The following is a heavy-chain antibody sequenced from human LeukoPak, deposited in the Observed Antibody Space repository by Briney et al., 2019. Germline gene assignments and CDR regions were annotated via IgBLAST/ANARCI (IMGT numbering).Heavy chain of an antibody. CDR3: ARDPLDISRWANAFDI. J-gene: IGHJ3*02. Sequence: GGSLRLSCAASGFTFTSYGFHWVRQAPGKALEWVAFMSYNGNKKYGDSVKGRFTISRDNAKNTLHLQMNDLRPDDTAVYYCARDPLDISRWANAFDIWGQGAMVTVSS. CDR1: GFTFTSYG. CDR2: MSYNGNK. V-gene: IGHV3-30*03. D-gene: IGHD2-2*03.